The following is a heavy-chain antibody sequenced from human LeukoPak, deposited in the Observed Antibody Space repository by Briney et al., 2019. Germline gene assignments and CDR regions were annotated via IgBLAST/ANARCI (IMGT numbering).Heavy chain of an antibody. Sequence: ASVKVSCKASGYTFTSYGISWVGQAPGQGLEWMGWISAYNGNTNYAQKLQGRVTMTTDTSTSTAYMELRSLRSDDTAVYYCARGYDTFGVVIIRGAFDIWGQGTMVTVSS. D-gene: IGHD3-3*01. CDR1: GYTFTSYG. CDR3: ARGYDTFGVVIIRGAFDI. CDR2: ISAYNGNT. V-gene: IGHV1-18*01. J-gene: IGHJ3*02.